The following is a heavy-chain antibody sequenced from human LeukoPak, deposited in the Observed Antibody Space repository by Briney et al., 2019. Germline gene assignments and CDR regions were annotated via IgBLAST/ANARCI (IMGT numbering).Heavy chain of an antibody. CDR3: ARDESYAFDI. V-gene: IGHV3-48*02. CDR1: GFTFSTYS. CDR2: SSGRTTTI. J-gene: IGHJ3*02. Sequence: GGSLRLSCAASGFTFSTYSMNWVRQAPGKGLEWVLHSSGRTTTISYADSVKGRFTISRDNAKNSLYLQMNSLRDEDTAVYYCARDESYAFDIWGRGTMVTVSS.